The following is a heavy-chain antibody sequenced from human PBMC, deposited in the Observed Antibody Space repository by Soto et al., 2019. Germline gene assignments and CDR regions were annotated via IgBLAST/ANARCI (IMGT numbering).Heavy chain of an antibody. D-gene: IGHD3-10*01. CDR1: GGSFSGYY. CDR2: INHSGST. V-gene: IGHV4-34*01. CDR3: AGYYYGSGRWGKKSMVV. J-gene: IGHJ6*04. Sequence: SETLSLTCAVYGGSFSGYYWSWILQPPGKGLEWIGEINHSGSTNYNPSLKSRVTISVDTSKNQFSLKLSSVTAADTAVYYCAGYYYGSGRWGKKSMVVCGKGPTVTVSS.